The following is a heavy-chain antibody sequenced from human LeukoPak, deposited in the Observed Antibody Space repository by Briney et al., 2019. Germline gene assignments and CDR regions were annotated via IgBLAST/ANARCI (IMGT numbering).Heavy chain of an antibody. J-gene: IGHJ4*02. CDR1: GYTFTGYY. D-gene: IGHD7-27*01. V-gene: IGHV1-2*04. Sequence: GASVKVSCKASGYTFTGYYMHWVRQAPGQGLEWMGWINPNSGGTNYAQKFQGWVTMTRDTSISTAYMELSRLRSDDTAVYYCARELGFNVYYFDYWGQGTLVTVSS. CDR3: ARELGFNVYYFDY. CDR2: INPNSGGT.